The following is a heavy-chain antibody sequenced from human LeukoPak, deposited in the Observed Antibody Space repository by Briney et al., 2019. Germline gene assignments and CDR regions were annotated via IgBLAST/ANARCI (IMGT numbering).Heavy chain of an antibody. CDR2: ISGSGGST. Sequence: GGSLRLSCAASGYTFNSYAMSWVRQAPGKGLEWVSAISGSGGSTYYADSVKGRFTISRDNSKNTLYLQMNSLRAEDTALYYCAKKPASGSCFYYWGQGNLVTVSS. CDR3: AKKPASGSCFYY. D-gene: IGHD3-10*01. J-gene: IGHJ4*02. CDR1: GYTFNSYA. V-gene: IGHV3-23*01.